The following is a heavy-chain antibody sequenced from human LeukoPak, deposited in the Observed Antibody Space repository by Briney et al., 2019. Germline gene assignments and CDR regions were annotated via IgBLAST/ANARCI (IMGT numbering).Heavy chain of an antibody. Sequence: GGSLRLSCAASGFTFSSYSMNWVRQAPGKGREWVSSISSSSSYIYYADSVKGRFTISRDNAKNSLYLQMNSLRAEDTAVYYCARDTLYTPTVTTCVDYWGQGTLVTVSS. CDR3: ARDTLYTPTVTTCVDY. CDR2: ISSSSSYI. V-gene: IGHV3-21*01. J-gene: IGHJ4*02. CDR1: GFTFSSYS. D-gene: IGHD4-17*01.